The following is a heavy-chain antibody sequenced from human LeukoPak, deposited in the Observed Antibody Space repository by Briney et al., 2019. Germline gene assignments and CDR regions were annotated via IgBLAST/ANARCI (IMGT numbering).Heavy chain of an antibody. D-gene: IGHD2-2*02. J-gene: IGHJ4*02. CDR1: GYTFTIYY. CDR3: ARNPPYCTSTSCYNDY. CDR2: VNPNSGAT. Sequence: ASVKVSCKASGYTFTIYYMHWVRQAPGQGLEWMGWVNPNSGATSYAQRFQGRVTMTRDTSISTAYMELSGLTSDDTAVYYCARNPPYCTSTSCYNDYWGQGTLVTVSS. V-gene: IGHV1-2*02.